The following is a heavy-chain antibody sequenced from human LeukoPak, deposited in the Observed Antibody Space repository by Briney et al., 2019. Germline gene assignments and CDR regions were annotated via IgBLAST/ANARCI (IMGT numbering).Heavy chain of an antibody. J-gene: IGHJ4*02. CDR2: ISSSGSTI. Sequence: GGSLRLSCAASGFTFSDYYMSWIRQAPGKGLEWVSYISSSGSTIYYADSVKSRFTISRENAKHSLYLQMNSLRAEETAVYYCARDWGYYDSSGYIAYWGQGTLVTVSS. V-gene: IGHV3-11*01. CDR1: GFTFSDYY. CDR3: ARDWGYYDSSGYIAY. D-gene: IGHD3-22*01.